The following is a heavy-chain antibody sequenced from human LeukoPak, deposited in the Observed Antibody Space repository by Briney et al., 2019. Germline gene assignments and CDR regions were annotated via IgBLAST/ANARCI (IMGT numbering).Heavy chain of an antibody. J-gene: IGHJ5*02. CDR3: ARGGATYYDILDWFDP. CDR2: IYHSGST. V-gene: IGHV4-38-2*02. CDR1: GYSISSGYY. Sequence: SETLSLTCTVSGYSISSGYYWGWIRQPPGKGLEWIGSIYHSGSTYYSPSLKSRVTISVDTSKNQFSLKLSSVTAADTAVYYCARGGATYYDILDWFDPWGQGTLVTVSS. D-gene: IGHD3-9*01.